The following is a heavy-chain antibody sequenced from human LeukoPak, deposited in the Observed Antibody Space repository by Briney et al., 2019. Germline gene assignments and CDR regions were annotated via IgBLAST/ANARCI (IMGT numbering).Heavy chain of an antibody. J-gene: IGHJ6*03. V-gene: IGHV3-23*01. CDR3: AKDHNYASGSSYLVGPHYYYMDV. CDR1: GFTFSTYG. D-gene: IGHD3-10*01. CDR2: ISGSADTT. Sequence: GGSLRLSCAASGFTFSTYGMNWVRQAPGKGLEWVSDISGSADTTYYADSVKGRFTISRDNSRNTLYLEIHSLRAEDAAVYNCAKDHNYASGSSYLVGPHYYYMDVWGKGTTVTISS.